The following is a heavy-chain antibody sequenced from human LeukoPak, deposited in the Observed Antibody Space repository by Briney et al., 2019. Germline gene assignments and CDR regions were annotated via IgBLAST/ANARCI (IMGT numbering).Heavy chain of an antibody. CDR1: GFTFSSYV. Sequence: GGSLRLSCAASGFTFSSYVMSWVRQAPGKGLEWVSSISGSGGSSYYADSVKGRFTISRDKSKNTLYLQMNSLRAEDTAVYYCARDYYGSGPKVYGMDVWGQGTTVTVSS. J-gene: IGHJ6*02. CDR2: ISGSGGSS. CDR3: ARDYYGSGPKVYGMDV. V-gene: IGHV3-23*01. D-gene: IGHD3-10*01.